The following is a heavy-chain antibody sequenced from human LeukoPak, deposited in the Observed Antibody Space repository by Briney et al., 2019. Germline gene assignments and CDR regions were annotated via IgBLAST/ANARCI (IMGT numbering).Heavy chain of an antibody. Sequence: TSVKVSCKASGFTFTSSAMQWVRQARGQRLEWIGWIVVGSGNTNYAQKFQERVTITRDMSTSTAYMELSSLRSEDTAVYYRAASIAVAGNDAFDIWGQGTMVTVSS. D-gene: IGHD6-19*01. CDR2: IVVGSGNT. J-gene: IGHJ3*02. CDR3: AASIAVAGNDAFDI. CDR1: GFTFTSSA. V-gene: IGHV1-58*02.